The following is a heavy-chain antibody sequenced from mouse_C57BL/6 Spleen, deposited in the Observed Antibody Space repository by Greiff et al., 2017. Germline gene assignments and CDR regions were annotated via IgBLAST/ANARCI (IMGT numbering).Heavy chain of an antibody. CDR1: GYTFTSYW. CDR3: AKEAAQVAFDY. CDR2: INPSSGYT. Sequence: QVQLQQSGAELAKPGASVKLSCKASGYTFTSYWMHWVKQRPGQGLEWIGYINPSSGYTKYNQKFKDKATLTADKSSSTSYMQLSSLTYEDSAVYDCAKEAAQVAFDYWGQGTTLTVSS. J-gene: IGHJ2*01. D-gene: IGHD3-2*02. V-gene: IGHV1-7*01.